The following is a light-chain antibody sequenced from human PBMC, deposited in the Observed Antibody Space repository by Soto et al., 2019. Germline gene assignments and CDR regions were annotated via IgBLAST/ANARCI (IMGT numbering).Light chain of an antibody. J-gene: IGLJ2*01. Sequence: QSALTQPPSVSGAPGQRVTISCTGSSSNIGADYDVHWYQQLPGTAPKLLFYGNSNRPSGVPDRFSGSKSGTSDSLAITGLQAEDEADYYCQSYDSSLSGVVFGGGTKLTVL. CDR2: GNS. CDR3: QSYDSSLSGVV. V-gene: IGLV1-40*01. CDR1: SSNIGADYD.